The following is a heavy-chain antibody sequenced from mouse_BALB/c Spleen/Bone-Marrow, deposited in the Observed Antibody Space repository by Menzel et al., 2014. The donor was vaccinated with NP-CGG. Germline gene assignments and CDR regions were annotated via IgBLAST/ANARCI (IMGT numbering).Heavy chain of an antibody. Sequence: QVQLKESGPGLVQPSQSLSITCTVSGFSLTSYGVHWVRQSPGKGLEWLGAIWRGGSTDYNAAFMSRLSITTDNSKCLLFFKMNSLQADDTAISYCATNSYGSSDFWGPGTTLTVSS. CDR3: ATNSYGSSDF. J-gene: IGHJ2*01. D-gene: IGHD1-1*01. CDR1: GFSLTSYG. CDR2: IWRGGST. V-gene: IGHV2-5*01.